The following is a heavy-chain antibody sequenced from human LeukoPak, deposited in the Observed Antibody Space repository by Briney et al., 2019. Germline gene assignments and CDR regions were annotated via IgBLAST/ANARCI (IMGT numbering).Heavy chain of an antibody. CDR1: GFTFSSYG. Sequence: GGSLRLSCAASGFTFSSYGMHWVRQAPGKGLEWVAVISYDGSNKYYADSVKGRFTIPRDNSKNTLYLQMNSLRAEDTAVYYCAKYLGYCSSTSCYAGEKYYFDYWGQGTLVTVSS. D-gene: IGHD2-2*01. CDR2: ISYDGSNK. J-gene: IGHJ4*02. CDR3: AKYLGYCSSTSCYAGEKYYFDY. V-gene: IGHV3-30*18.